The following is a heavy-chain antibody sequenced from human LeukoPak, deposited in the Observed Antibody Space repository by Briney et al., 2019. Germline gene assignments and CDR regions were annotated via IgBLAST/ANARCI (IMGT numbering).Heavy chain of an antibody. CDR3: AKGSSSWPLDY. D-gene: IGHD6-13*01. CDR2: ISYDGSNK. CDR1: GFTFSSYG. V-gene: IGHV3-30*18. Sequence: GGSLRLSCAASGFTFSSYGMHWVRQAPGKGLEWVAVISYDGSNKYYADSVKGRFTISRDNSKNTLYLQMNSLRAEDTAVYYCAKGSSSWPLDYWGREPWSPSPQ. J-gene: IGHJ4*02.